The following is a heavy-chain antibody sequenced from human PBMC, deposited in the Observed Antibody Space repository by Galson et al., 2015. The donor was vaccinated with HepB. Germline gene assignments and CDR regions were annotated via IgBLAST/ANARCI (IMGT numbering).Heavy chain of an antibody. D-gene: IGHD2-2*01. CDR1: GFTFSSYA. CDR3: ARGVADIVVDYYYYGMDV. J-gene: IGHJ6*02. CDR2: ISYDGSNK. Sequence: SLRLSCAASGFTFSSYAMHWVRQAPGKGLEWVAVISYDGSNKYYADSVKGRFTISRDNSKNTLYLQMNSLRAEDTAVYYCARGVADIVVDYYYYGMDVWGQGTTVTVSS. V-gene: IGHV3-30*04.